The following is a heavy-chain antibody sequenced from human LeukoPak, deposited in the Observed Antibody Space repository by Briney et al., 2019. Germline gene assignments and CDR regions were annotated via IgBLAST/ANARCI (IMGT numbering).Heavy chain of an antibody. Sequence: GGSLRLPCAASGFTFSSYWMHWVRQAPGKGLVWVSRINSDGSSTSYADSVKGRFTISRDNAKNTLYLQMNSLRAEDTAVYYCAREHHLVGAVLDYWGQGTLVTVSS. V-gene: IGHV3-74*01. J-gene: IGHJ4*02. D-gene: IGHD1-26*01. CDR3: AREHHLVGAVLDY. CDR2: INSDGSST. CDR1: GFTFSSYW.